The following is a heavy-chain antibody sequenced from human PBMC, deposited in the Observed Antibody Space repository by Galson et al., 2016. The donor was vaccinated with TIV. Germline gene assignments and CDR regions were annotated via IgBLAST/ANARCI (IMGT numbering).Heavy chain of an antibody. CDR1: RYNFASHW. V-gene: IGHV5-51*01. CDR3: ARHGRRGSCFSGCDV. J-gene: IGHJ3*01. CDR2: IFPGDSDT. D-gene: IGHD3-9*01. Sequence: QSGAEVKKPGESLKISCTGSRYNFASHWNGWVRQMPGKGPEWMGIIFPGDSDTRYSPSFQGQVTMSADKSISTAYLQWSSLKASGSAIYYCARHGRRGSCFSGCDVWSHGTKVIVS.